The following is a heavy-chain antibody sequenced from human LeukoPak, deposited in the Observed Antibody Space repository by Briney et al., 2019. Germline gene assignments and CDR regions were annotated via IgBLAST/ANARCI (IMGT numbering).Heavy chain of an antibody. CDR1: GGSISSYY. CDR2: IYTSGST. CDR3: AGGARYCSGGSCYFREFHY. Sequence: SETLSLTCTVSGGSISSYYWSWIRQPAGKGLEWIGRIYTSGSTNYNPSLKSRVTMSVDTSRNQFSLKLSSVTAADTAVYYCAGGARYCSGGSCYFREFHYWGQGTLVTVSS. J-gene: IGHJ4*02. V-gene: IGHV4-4*07. D-gene: IGHD2-15*01.